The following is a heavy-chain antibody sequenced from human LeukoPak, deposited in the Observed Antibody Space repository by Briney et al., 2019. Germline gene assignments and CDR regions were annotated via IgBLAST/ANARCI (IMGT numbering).Heavy chain of an antibody. Sequence: PSETLSLTCTVSGGSISSYYWSWIRQPPGKGLEWIGYISYSGSTNYNPSLKSRVTISVDTSKNQFSLKLSSVTAADTAVYYCARVHPEEQLVRGAFDIWGQGTMVTVSS. CDR3: ARVHPEEQLVRGAFDI. J-gene: IGHJ3*02. D-gene: IGHD6-6*01. V-gene: IGHV4-59*01. CDR1: GGSISSYY. CDR2: ISYSGST.